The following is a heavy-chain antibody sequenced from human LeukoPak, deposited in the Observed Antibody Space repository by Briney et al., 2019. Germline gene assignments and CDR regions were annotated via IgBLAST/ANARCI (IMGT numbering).Heavy chain of an antibody. CDR3: ARIYYDSSGFDLNNWFDP. D-gene: IGHD3-22*01. CDR2: MNPNSGNT. CDR1: RYTFTSYD. V-gene: IGHV1-8*01. Sequence: ASVKVSCKASRYTFTSYDINWVRQATGQGLEWMGWMNPNSGNTGYAQKFQGRVTMTRNTSISTAYMELSSLRSEDTAVYYCARIYYDSSGFDLNNWFDPWGQGTLVTVSS. J-gene: IGHJ5*02.